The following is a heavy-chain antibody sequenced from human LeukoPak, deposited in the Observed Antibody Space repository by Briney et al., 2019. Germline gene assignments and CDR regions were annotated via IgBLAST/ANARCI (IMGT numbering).Heavy chain of an antibody. CDR3: ARAPFPGISSGWSYY. J-gene: IGHJ4*02. CDR1: GYTFTSYA. D-gene: IGHD6-19*01. Sequence: GASVKVSCKASGYTFTSYAMNWVRQAPGQGIEWMGWINTHTGNPTYAQGFTGRFVFSLDTSVSTAYVQISSLKAEDTAVYYCARAPFPGISSGWSYYWGQGTLVTVSS. V-gene: IGHV7-4-1*02. CDR2: INTHTGNP.